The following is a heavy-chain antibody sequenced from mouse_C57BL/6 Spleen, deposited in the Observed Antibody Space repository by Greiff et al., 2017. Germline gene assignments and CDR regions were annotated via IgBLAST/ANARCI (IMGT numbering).Heavy chain of an antibody. CDR1: GYTFTSYW. CDR3: ARFPSYYYGSSYNYFDY. D-gene: IGHD1-1*01. J-gene: IGHJ2*01. CDR2: IYPGSGST. V-gene: IGHV1-55*01. Sequence: QVQLQQPGAELVKPGASVKMSCKASGYTFTSYWITWVKQRPGQGLEWIGDIYPGSGSTNYNEKFKSKATLAVDTSSSTAYMQLSSLTSEDSAVYYCARFPSYYYGSSYNYFDYWGQGTTLTVSS.